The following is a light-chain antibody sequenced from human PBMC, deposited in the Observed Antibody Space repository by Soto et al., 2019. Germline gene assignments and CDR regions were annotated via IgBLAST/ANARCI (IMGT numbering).Light chain of an antibody. Sequence: DIQMTQSPSSLSASVGDRVTITCRASKGIGNYLAWYQQKPGKAPKLLIYAASTMQSGVPSRFSGSGSGTDFTLTISSLQPEDVATYYCQQYSSVPWTFGQGTKVEIK. V-gene: IGKV1-27*01. CDR1: KGIGNY. CDR2: AAS. J-gene: IGKJ1*01. CDR3: QQYSSVPWT.